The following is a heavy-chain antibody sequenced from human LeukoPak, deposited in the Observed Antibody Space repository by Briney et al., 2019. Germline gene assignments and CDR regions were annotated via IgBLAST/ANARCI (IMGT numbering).Heavy chain of an antibody. CDR2: ISGSGGST. Sequence: GGSLRLSCAASGFTFSSYAMSWVRRAPGKGLEWVSAISGSGGSTYYADSVKGRFTISRDNSKNTLYLQMNSLRAEDTAVYYCARTIVVVTAPIDYWGQGTLVTVSS. D-gene: IGHD2-21*02. CDR3: ARTIVVVTAPIDY. J-gene: IGHJ4*02. V-gene: IGHV3-23*01. CDR1: GFTFSSYA.